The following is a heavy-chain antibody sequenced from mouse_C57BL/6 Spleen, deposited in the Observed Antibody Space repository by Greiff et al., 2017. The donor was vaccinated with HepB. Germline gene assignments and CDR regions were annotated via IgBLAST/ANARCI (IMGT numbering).Heavy chain of an antibody. CDR3: ARSYYDYDGGAWFAY. CDR2: ISSGSSTI. Sequence: EVKLMESGGGLVNPGGSLKLSCAASGFTFSDYGMHWVRQAPEKGLEWVAYISSGSSTIYYADTVKGRFTISRDNAKNTLFLQMTSLRSEDTAMYYCARSYYDYDGGAWFAYWGQGTLVTVSA. J-gene: IGHJ3*01. D-gene: IGHD2-4*01. CDR1: GFTFSDYG. V-gene: IGHV5-17*01.